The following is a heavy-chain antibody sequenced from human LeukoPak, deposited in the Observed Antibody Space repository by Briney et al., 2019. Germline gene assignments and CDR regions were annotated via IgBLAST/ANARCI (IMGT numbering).Heavy chain of an antibody. CDR2: ISGSGGST. CDR3: AKGDYDSSGPLNYYFDY. J-gene: IGHJ4*02. D-gene: IGHD3-22*01. V-gene: IGHV3-23*01. Sequence: GGSLRLSCAAPGFTFSSYAMSWVRQAPGKGLEWVSAISGSGGSTYYADSVKGRFTISRDNSKHTLYLQMNSLRAEDTAVYYCAKGDYDSSGPLNYYFDYWGQGTLVTVSS. CDR1: GFTFSSYA.